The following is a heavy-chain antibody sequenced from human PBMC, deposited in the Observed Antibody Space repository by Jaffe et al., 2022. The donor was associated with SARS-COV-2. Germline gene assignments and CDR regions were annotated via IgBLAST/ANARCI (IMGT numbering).Heavy chain of an antibody. CDR3: AKDIGPPSLRWFGLAFDY. V-gene: IGHV3-30*18. Sequence: QVQLVESGGGVVQPGRSLRLSCAASGFTFSTYGMHWVRQAPGKGLEWVADLSYDGTNKFYADSVRGRFTISRDNSKNMLYLEMNSLRPEDTAVYYCAKDIGPPSLRWFGLAFDYWGQGTLVTVSS. CDR1: GFTFSTYG. J-gene: IGHJ4*02. D-gene: IGHD2-21*01. CDR2: LSYDGTNK.